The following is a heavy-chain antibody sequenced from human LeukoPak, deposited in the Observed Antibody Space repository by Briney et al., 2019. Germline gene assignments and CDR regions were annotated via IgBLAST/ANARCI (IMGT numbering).Heavy chain of an antibody. D-gene: IGHD5-24*01. J-gene: IGHJ3*02. CDR1: GFTFSSYE. Sequence: GGSLRLSCAAPGFTFSSYEMNWVRQAPGKGLEWLSDISNSDTTIKYAGSVKGRFTVSRDNAKNSLFLQMSSLRVEDTAVYYCAKDLGSLWLQFDLAFDIWGQGTMVTVSS. V-gene: IGHV3-48*03. CDR3: AKDLGSLWLQFDLAFDI. CDR2: ISNSDTTI.